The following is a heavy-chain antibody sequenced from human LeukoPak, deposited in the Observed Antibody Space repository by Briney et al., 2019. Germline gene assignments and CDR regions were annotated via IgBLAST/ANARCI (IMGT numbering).Heavy chain of an antibody. J-gene: IGHJ4*02. D-gene: IGHD3-10*01. CDR1: GGTLSSCA. Sequence: ASVKVSCKASGGTLSSCAISWVRQAPGQGLEWMGGIIPIFGTANYAQKFQGRVTITTDESTSTAYMELSSLRSEDTAVYYCASPWGFGETGWGQGTLVTVSS. V-gene: IGHV1-69*05. CDR2: IIPIFGTA. CDR3: ASPWGFGETG.